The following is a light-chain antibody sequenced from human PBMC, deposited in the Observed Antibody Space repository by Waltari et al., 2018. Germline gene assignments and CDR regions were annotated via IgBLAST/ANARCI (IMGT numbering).Light chain of an antibody. CDR2: ENN. CDR1: SSNMGNNY. J-gene: IGLJ3*02. Sequence: QSVLTQPPSVSAAPGQKVTISCSGSSSNMGNNYVSWYQQLPGTAPKLLIYENNKRPSWIPDRFSGSKSDTSATLGITGLQTGDEADYSCGTWDSRLSVWVFGGGTKLTVL. CDR3: GTWDSRLSVWV. V-gene: IGLV1-51*02.